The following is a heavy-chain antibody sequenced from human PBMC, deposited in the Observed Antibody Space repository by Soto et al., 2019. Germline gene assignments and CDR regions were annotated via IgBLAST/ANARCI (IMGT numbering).Heavy chain of an antibody. V-gene: IGHV1-18*01. J-gene: IGHJ3*02. D-gene: IGHD3-22*01. CDR1: GYTFTSYG. CDR2: ISDYNGNT. Sequence: QVQLVQSGAEVKKPGASVKVSCKASGYTFTSYGIRWVRQAPGQGLEWMGWISDYNGNTNYAQKLQCRVTMTTDTSTSTPHMELSSRRTDDTAVYYCARDRLYYDRSGYYYRDAFEIWGQGTMVTVSS. CDR3: ARDRLYYDRSGYYYRDAFEI.